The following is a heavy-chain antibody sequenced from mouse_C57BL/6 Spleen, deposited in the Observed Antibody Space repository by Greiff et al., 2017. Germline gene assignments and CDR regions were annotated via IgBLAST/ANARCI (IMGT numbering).Heavy chain of an antibody. D-gene: IGHD2-2*01. CDR2: ISSGSRSS. CDR1: GSTFSDYG. J-gene: IGHJ4*01. Sequence: EVQRLESGGGLVKPGGSLTLSCAASGSTFSDYGIHWVRQAPERGLEWVAYISSGSRSSYNADTVKGRFTISGDNAKNTLFLQMTRLRSEDTAMYYCARRLVTTGGYAMDYWGQGTSVTVSS. CDR3: ARRLVTTGGYAMDY. V-gene: IGHV5-17*01.